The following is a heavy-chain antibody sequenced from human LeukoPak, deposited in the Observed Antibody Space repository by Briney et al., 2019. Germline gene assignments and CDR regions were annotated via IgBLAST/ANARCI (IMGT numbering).Heavy chain of an antibody. V-gene: IGHV3-74*01. J-gene: IGHJ5*02. D-gene: IGHD3-10*01. Sequence: GGSLRLSCAASGFTFSSYWMHWVRQAPGKGLVWVSRINSDGSSTSYADSVKGRFTISRDNAKNTLYLQMNSLRAEDAAVYYCARAGVRGVISWFDPWGQGTLVTVSS. CDR1: GFTFSSYW. CDR2: INSDGSST. CDR3: ARAGVRGVISWFDP.